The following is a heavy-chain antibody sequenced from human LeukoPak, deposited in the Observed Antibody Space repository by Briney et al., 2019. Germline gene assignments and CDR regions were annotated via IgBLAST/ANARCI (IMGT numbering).Heavy chain of an antibody. D-gene: IGHD2-21*02. J-gene: IGHJ5*01. CDR3: ATFAAIRWFVS. CDR2: FDPEDGET. V-gene: IGHV1-24*01. CDR1: GYTLTELS. Sequence: ASVKVSCKVSGYTLTELSMHCVRQAPGKGLEWMGGFDPEDGETIYAQKFQGRVTMTEDTSTDTAYMGLSSLRSEDTAVYYCATFAAIRWFVSSRGGTLVAVCS.